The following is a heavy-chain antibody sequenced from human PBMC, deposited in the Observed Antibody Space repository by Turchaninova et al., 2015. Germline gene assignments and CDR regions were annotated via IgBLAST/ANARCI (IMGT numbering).Heavy chain of an antibody. D-gene: IGHD2-21*02. V-gene: IGHV4-34*01. CDR2: INHSGST. CDR1: GGSFSGYD. J-gene: IGHJ3*02. Sequence: QVQLQQWGAGLLKPSDTLSLTWDCYGGSFSGYDGRRVRQPQGKGLEWIGEINHSGSTNYNPSLKSRVTISVDTSKNQFSLKLSSVTAADTAVYYCARLESYCGGDCYSGSDAFDIWGQGTMVTVSS. CDR3: ARLESYCGGDCYSGSDAFDI.